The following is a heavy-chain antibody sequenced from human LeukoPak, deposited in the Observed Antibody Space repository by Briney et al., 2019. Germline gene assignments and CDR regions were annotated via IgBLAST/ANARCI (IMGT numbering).Heavy chain of an antibody. J-gene: IGHJ4*02. V-gene: IGHV3-48*03. CDR1: GFTFSSYE. Sequence: PGGSLRLSCAASGFTFSSYEMNWVRQAPGKGLEWVSYISSSGSTIYYADSVKGRFTISRDNAKNSLYLQMNSLRAEDTALYYCARGRTIAAAGTYYFDYWGQGTLVTVSS. CDR2: ISSSGSTI. CDR3: ARGRTIAAAGTYYFDY. D-gene: IGHD6-13*01.